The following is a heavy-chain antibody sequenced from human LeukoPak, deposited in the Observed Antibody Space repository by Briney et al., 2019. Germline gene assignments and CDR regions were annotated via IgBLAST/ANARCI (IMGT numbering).Heavy chain of an antibody. CDR3: AREPGPLTGYDY. V-gene: IGHV4-61*01. CDR1: GGSVWSDSNY. CDR2: ISYSGTT. J-gene: IGHJ4*02. D-gene: IGHD3-9*01. Sequence: PSETLSLTCTVSGGSVWSDSNYWSWIRQPPGKGLEWIGYISYSGTTDYNPSLKSRVSMSLGTSKNQLSLKLSSVTAADTAVYYCAREPGPLTGYDYWGQGTLVTVSS.